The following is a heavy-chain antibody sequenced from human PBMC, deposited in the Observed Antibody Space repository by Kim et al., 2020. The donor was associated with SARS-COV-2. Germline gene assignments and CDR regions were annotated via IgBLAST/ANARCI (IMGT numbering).Heavy chain of an antibody. J-gene: IGHJ6*01. CDR3: ARGRLTTIFGVNIRSDV. CDR2: MNPNSGNT. V-gene: IGHV1-8*01. CDR1: GYTFTRYD. D-gene: IGHD3-3*01. Sequence: ASVKVSCKAAGYTFTRYDINWVRQAPGQGFEWMGWMNPNSGNTGYAQKFQCRVTMTSDTSINTAYMELSGLKFEDTAFYYCARGRLTTIFGVNIRSDV.